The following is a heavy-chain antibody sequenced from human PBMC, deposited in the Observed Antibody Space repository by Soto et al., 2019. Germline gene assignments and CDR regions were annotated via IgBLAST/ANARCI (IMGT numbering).Heavy chain of an antibody. V-gene: IGHV1-69*01. Sequence: QVQLVQSGAEVKKPGSSVKVSCKASGATFSSYAISWVRQAPGQGLEWMGGIIPIFGTANYAQKFQGRVTITADESTSTAYMELSSLRSEDTAVYYCARTSLSDYSPPYYYGMDVWGQGTTVTVSS. CDR2: IIPIFGTA. CDR1: GATFSSYA. J-gene: IGHJ6*02. CDR3: ARTSLSDYSPPYYYGMDV. D-gene: IGHD5-12*01.